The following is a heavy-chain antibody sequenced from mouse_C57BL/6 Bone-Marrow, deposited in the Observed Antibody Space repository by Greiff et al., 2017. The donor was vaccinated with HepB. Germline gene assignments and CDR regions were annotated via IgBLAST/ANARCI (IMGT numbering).Heavy chain of an antibody. CDR2: IWSGGST. Sequence: QVQLKESGPGLVQPSQSLSITCTVSGFSLTSYGVHWVRQSPGKGLEWLGVIWSGGSTDYNAAFISRLSISKDNTKSQVFFKKNSLQADDTAIYYCARKTYKKGAMEYWGQGKADTVTS. D-gene: IGHD5-1*01. V-gene: IGHV2-2*01. J-gene: IGHJ4*01. CDR1: GFSLTSYG. CDR3: ARKTYKKGAMEY.